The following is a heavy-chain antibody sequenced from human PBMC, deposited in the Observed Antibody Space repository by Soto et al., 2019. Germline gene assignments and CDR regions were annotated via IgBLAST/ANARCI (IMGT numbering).Heavy chain of an antibody. V-gene: IGHV4-34*01. CDR3: ARVKGPRLRITVADRNHYFDY. Sequence: SETLSLTCAVYGGSFSGYYWSWIRQPPGKGLEWIGEINHSGGTNSNPSLKSRVTISVDTSRNQFPLKLRSVIAADTAVYYCARVKGPRLRITVADRNHYFDYWGQGTLVTVS. J-gene: IGHJ4*02. CDR2: INHSGGT. CDR1: GGSFSGYY. D-gene: IGHD6-19*01.